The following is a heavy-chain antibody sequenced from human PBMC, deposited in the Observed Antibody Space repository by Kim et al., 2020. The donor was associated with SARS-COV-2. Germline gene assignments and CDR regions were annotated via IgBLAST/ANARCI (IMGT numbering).Heavy chain of an antibody. CDR1: GGSISSSSYY. D-gene: IGHD3-10*01. CDR2: IYYSGST. V-gene: IGHV4-39*01. Sequence: SETLSLTCTVSGGSISSSSYYWGWIRQPPGKGLEWIGSIYYSGSTYYNPSLKSRVTISVDTSKNQFSLKLSSVTAADTAVYYCASEQGGYYGSGSYGIDYWGQGTLVPVSS. CDR3: ASEQGGYYGSGSYGIDY. J-gene: IGHJ4*02.